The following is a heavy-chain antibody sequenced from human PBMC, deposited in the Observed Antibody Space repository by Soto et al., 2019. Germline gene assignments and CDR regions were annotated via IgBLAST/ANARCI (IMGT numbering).Heavy chain of an antibody. J-gene: IGHJ6*01. CDR3: APDSRVWSGCSDYYYHGMDV. V-gene: IGHV3-11*06. D-gene: IGHD3-3*01. CDR1: GFTFSDYY. Sequence: GGSLRLSCAASGFTFSDYYMSWIRQAPGKGLEWVSYISSSSSYTNYADSVKGRFTISRDNAKNSLYLQMNSLRAEDTAVYYCAPDSRVWSGCSDYYYHGMDVWGQGTTGTVSS. CDR2: ISSSSSYT.